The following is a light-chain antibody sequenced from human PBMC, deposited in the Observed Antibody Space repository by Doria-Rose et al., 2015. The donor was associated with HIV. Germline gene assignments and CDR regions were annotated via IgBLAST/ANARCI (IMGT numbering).Light chain of an antibody. V-gene: IGKV3-20*01. CDR2: DGS. CDR1: QSFSSTY. Sequence: TQSPGTLSLSPGERATLSCRASQSFSSTYLAWYQQKPGRAPSLLIYDGSTRATGTPDRFSASGSGTDFTLTINRLEPEDFALYYCHQYGTSWTFGQGTKVEI. J-gene: IGKJ1*01. CDR3: HQYGTSWT.